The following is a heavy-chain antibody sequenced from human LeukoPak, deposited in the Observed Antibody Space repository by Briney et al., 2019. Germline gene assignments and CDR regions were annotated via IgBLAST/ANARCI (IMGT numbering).Heavy chain of an antibody. CDR3: AKDGRGRTFFGDIEY. CDR1: GFSFSLYG. V-gene: IGHV3-30*18. D-gene: IGHD3-10*01. J-gene: IGHJ4*02. CDR2: ISNDGDSE. Sequence: GGSLRLSCAASGFSFSLYGMHWVRQAPGKGLEWVAVISNDGDSEYYSDSVKGRFTISRDNAKDTLYLQMDSLRRDDTAVYFCAKDGRGRTFFGDIEYWGQGTLVAVSS.